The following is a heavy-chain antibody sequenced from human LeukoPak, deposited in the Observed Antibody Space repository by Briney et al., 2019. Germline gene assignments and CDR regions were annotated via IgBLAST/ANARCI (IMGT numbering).Heavy chain of an antibody. V-gene: IGHV3-74*01. CDR1: GFTFSNYW. J-gene: IGHJ4*02. CDR3: VRGGSSVSSDY. Sequence: QPGGSLRLTCAASGFTFSNYWMHWVRQTPGKGLVWVSRINSDGGNTNYADSVKGRFTVSRDNAKNTLYLQINSLRVEDTALYYCVRGGSSVSSDYWGQGTLVAVSS. D-gene: IGHD3-10*01. CDR2: INSDGGNT.